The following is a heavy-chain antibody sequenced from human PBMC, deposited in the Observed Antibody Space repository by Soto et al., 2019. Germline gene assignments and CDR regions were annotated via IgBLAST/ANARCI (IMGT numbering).Heavy chain of an antibody. V-gene: IGHV1-2*02. CDR3: AGALVPDAISEVYYYYGMDV. CDR1: GYTFTGSY. D-gene: IGHD2-2*01. Sequence: ASVKVSFKASGYTFTGSYMHWLRQAPVQGIEWMGWINPNSGGTNYAQKFQGRVTMTRDTSISIAYMELGRLRSDYTDVYYCAGALVPDAISEVYYYYGMDVWGQGTTVTVSS. J-gene: IGHJ6*02. CDR2: INPNSGGT.